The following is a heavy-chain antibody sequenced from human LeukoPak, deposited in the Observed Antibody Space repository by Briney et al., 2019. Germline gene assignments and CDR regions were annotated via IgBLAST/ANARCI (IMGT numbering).Heavy chain of an antibody. Sequence: EASVKVSCKASGYTFTGYYMHWVRQAPGQGLEWMGWINPNSGGTNYAQKFHGRVTMTRDTSISTAYMELSRLRSDDTAVYYCARSCGGDCYFGYNWFDPWGQGTLVTVSS. CDR1: GYTFTGYY. D-gene: IGHD2-21*01. V-gene: IGHV1-2*02. J-gene: IGHJ5*02. CDR3: ARSCGGDCYFGYNWFDP. CDR2: INPNSGGT.